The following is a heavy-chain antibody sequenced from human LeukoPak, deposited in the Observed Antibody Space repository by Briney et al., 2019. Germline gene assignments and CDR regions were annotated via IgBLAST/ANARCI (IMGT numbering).Heavy chain of an antibody. J-gene: IGHJ4*02. V-gene: IGHV3-9*01. CDR1: GFTFDDYA. CDR2: ISWNSGSI. D-gene: IGHD3-3*01. CDR3: AKANWSALFDY. Sequence: PGGSLRLSCAASGFTFDDYAMHWVRQAPGKGLEWVSGISWNSGSIGYADSVKGRFTISRDNAKNSLYLQMNSLRAEDTALYYCAKANWSALFDYWGQGTLVTVSS.